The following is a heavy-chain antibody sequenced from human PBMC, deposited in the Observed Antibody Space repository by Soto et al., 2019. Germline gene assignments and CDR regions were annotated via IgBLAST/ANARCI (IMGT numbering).Heavy chain of an antibody. D-gene: IGHD1-26*01. Sequence: EVQLVESGGGLVKPGGSLRLSCAASGFTFSSYSMNWVRQAPGKGLEWVSSCSSRSRYIYYADSVRGRFTISRDNAKNSLWLQMNRRRGEYTAIYYCARELPVGATSFDYWGQGTLVTVHS. CDR3: ARELPVGATSFDY. J-gene: IGHJ4*02. V-gene: IGHV3-21*01. CDR2: CSSRSRYI. CDR1: GFTFSSYS.